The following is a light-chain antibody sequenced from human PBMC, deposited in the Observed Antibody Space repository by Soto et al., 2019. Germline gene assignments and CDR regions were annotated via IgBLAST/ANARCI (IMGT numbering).Light chain of an antibody. CDR1: QSISSY. Sequence: DFQMTQSPSSLSASVGDRVTITCRASQSISSYLNWYQQKPGKAPKLLIYAASSLQSGVPSRFSGSGSGTDFTLTISSLQPEDFATYYCQQSYSTLPYTFGQGTKREIK. J-gene: IGKJ2*01. V-gene: IGKV1-39*01. CDR3: QQSYSTLPYT. CDR2: AAS.